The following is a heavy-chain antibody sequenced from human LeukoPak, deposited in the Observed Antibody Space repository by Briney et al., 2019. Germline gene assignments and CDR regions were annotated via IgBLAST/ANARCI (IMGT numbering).Heavy chain of an antibody. CDR3: AKGGSSWYLSNWFDP. Sequence: GGSLRLSCAASGFTFSSYAMSWVRQAPGKGLEWVSAISGSGGSTYYADSVKGRFTISRDNSKNTLYLQMNSLRAEDTAVYCCAKGGSSWYLSNWFDPWGQGTLVTVSS. D-gene: IGHD6-13*01. CDR2: ISGSGGST. V-gene: IGHV3-23*01. CDR1: GFTFSSYA. J-gene: IGHJ5*02.